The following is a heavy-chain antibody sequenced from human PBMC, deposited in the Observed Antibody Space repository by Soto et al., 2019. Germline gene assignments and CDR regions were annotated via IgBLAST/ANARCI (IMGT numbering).Heavy chain of an antibody. V-gene: IGHV3-30*18. CDR1: GFTFSSYG. CDR2: ISYDGSNK. J-gene: IGHJ4*02. CDR3: AKDRGPIDY. Sequence: AGGSLRLSCAASGFTFSSYGMHWVRQAPGKGLEWVAVISYDGSNKYYADSVKGRFTISRDNSKNTLYLQMNSLRAEDTAVYYCAKDRGPIDYWGQGTLVNVSS.